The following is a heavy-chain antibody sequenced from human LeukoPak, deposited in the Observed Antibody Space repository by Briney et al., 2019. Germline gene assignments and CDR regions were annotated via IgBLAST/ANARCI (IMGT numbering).Heavy chain of an antibody. Sequence: GGSLRLSCAASGFTFSSYGMHWVRQAPGKGLEWVAVISYDGSNKYYADSVKGRFTISRDNSKNTLYLQMNSLRAEDTAVYYCAKGGLTTDYYFGYWGQGTLVTVSS. J-gene: IGHJ4*02. CDR1: GFTFSSYG. CDR2: ISYDGSNK. D-gene: IGHD4-17*01. CDR3: AKGGLTTDYYFGY. V-gene: IGHV3-30*18.